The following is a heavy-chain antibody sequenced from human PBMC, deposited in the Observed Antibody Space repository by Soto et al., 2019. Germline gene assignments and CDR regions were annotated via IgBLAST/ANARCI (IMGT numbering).Heavy chain of an antibody. CDR1: GDSISRGGYY. Sequence: QVQLQESGPGLVKPSQTLSLSCTVSGDSISRGGYYWNWIRQHPRKGLEWIGYIYHSGSTNYNPALKRRGTISVDTSKNQLSLELNNGTAAATAVYYYVRAGAWAYGLGWFGPWGQGILVTVSS. V-gene: IGHV4-31*03. CDR2: IYHSGST. D-gene: IGHD2-21*01. J-gene: IGHJ5*02. CDR3: VRAGAWAYGLGWFGP.